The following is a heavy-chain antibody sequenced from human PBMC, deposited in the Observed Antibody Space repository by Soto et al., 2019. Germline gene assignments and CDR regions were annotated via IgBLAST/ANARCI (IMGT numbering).Heavy chain of an antibody. CDR2: ISAYNRNT. V-gene: IGHV1-18*01. J-gene: IGHJ4*02. Sequence: QVQLVQSGAEVKKPGASVKVSCKASGYTFTXXXXXXXXXXXXXGLEWMGWISAYNRNTNYAQKLQGRVTMTTDTXXXXXXXXXXXXXXXXXXXXXXXXXXXXXXXDYWGQGTLVTVSS. CDR1: GYTFTXXX. CDR3: XXXXXXXXXDY.